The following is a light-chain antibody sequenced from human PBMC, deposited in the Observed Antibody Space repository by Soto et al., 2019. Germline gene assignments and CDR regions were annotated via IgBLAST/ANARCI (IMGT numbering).Light chain of an antibody. Sequence: IGITHSPSTLSVSPGERATLSCRASQSVSSNLAWYQQKPGQAPRLLIYGASTRATGIPARFSGSGSGTEFTLTISSLQSEDFAVYYCQQYNNWPRTFGQGTKVDIK. CDR2: GAS. V-gene: IGKV3-15*01. CDR1: QSVSSN. CDR3: QQYNNWPRT. J-gene: IGKJ1*01.